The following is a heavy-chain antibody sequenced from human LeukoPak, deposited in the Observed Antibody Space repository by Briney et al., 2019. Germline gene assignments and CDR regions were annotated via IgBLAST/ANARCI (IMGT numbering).Heavy chain of an antibody. D-gene: IGHD6-6*01. CDR1: GGSISSSSYY. Sequence: KPSETLSLTCTVSGGSISSSSYYWGWIRQPPGKGLEWIGSIYHSGSTYYNPSLKSRVTVSVDTSKNQFSLKVNSVTAADTAVYYCATLGYSSSSEVDWGQGTLVTVSS. J-gene: IGHJ4*02. V-gene: IGHV4-39*07. CDR2: IYHSGST. CDR3: ATLGYSSSSEVD.